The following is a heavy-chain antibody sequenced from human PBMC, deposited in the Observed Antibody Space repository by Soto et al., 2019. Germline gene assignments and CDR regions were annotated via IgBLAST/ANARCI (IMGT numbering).Heavy chain of an antibody. CDR2: IYYSGST. CDR1: GGSISSGGYY. CDR3: ARGVYYDSSGHFDY. D-gene: IGHD3-22*01. V-gene: IGHV4-31*03. Sequence: SETLSLTCTVPGGSISSGGYYWSWIRQHPGKGLEWIGYIYYSGSTYYNPSLKSRVTISVDTSKNQFSLKLSSVTAADTAVHYCARGVYYDSSGHFDYWGQGTLVTVSS. J-gene: IGHJ4*02.